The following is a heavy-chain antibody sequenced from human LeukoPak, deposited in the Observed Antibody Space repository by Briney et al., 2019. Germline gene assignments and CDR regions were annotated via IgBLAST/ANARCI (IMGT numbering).Heavy chain of an antibody. D-gene: IGHD6-19*01. CDR1: GFTFDDYA. CDR3: AKDHSVLHWLGDFDY. Sequence: PGGSLRLSCAASGFTFDDYAMHWVRQAPGKGPEWVSLISGDGGSTYYADSVKGRFTISRDNSKNSLYLQMNSLRTEDTALYYCAKDHSVLHWLGDFDYWGQGTLVTVSS. J-gene: IGHJ4*02. V-gene: IGHV3-43*02. CDR2: ISGDGGST.